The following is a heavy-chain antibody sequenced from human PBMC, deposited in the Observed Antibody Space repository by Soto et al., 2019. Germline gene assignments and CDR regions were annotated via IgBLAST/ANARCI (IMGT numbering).Heavy chain of an antibody. CDR3: ARGGDYGDQDAFDL. J-gene: IGHJ3*01. CDR1: GFTVSSNY. V-gene: IGHV3-53*04. D-gene: IGHD4-17*01. CDR2: IYSGGST. Sequence: EVQLVESGGGLVQPGGSLRLSCAASGFTVSSNYMSWVRQAPGKGLEWVSVIYSGGSTYYADSVKGRFTISRHNSKNTLYLHMNCVRAEDRAVYYCARGGDYGDQDAFDLWGQGTMVTVSS.